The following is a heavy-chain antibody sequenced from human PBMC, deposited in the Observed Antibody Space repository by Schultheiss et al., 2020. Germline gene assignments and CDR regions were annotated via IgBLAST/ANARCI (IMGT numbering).Heavy chain of an antibody. CDR3: ARESITMVRAIDY. V-gene: IGHV4-39*07. CDR2: IYYSGST. D-gene: IGHD3-10*01. Sequence: SETLSLTCTVSGGSISSSSYYWGWIRQPPGKGLEWIGYIYYSGSTYYNPSLKSRVTISVDTSKNQFSLKLSSVTAADTAVYYCARESITMVRAIDYWGQGTLVTVSS. CDR1: GGSISSSSYY. J-gene: IGHJ4*02.